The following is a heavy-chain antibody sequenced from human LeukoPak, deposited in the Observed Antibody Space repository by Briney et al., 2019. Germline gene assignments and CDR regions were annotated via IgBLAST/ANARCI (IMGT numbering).Heavy chain of an antibody. J-gene: IGHJ4*02. V-gene: IGHV7-4-1*02. CDR2: IDTNTGSP. Sequence: ASVKVSCKASGYTFTTYPINWVRQAPGQGLEWMGWIDTNTGSPTYAQGLTGRFVISLDTSVSTAFLQINSLKAEDTALYYCARLTGSFDYWGQGTLVTVSS. CDR3: ARLTGSFDY. D-gene: IGHD7-27*01. CDR1: GYTFTTYP.